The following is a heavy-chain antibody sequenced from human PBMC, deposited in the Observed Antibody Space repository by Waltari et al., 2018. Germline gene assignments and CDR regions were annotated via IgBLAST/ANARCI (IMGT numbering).Heavy chain of an antibody. V-gene: IGHV3-23*01. Sequence: EVQLLESGGGLVQPGGSLRLSCASSGFTFSTYVMNWVRQAPGKGLEWVSSIIDGGGIINYADSVKGRFTISRDNSKNTVYLQMKSLRAEDTAVYYCARGSGVDYWGQGTLVTISS. CDR2: IIDGGGII. CDR1: GFTFSTYV. CDR3: ARGSGVDY. J-gene: IGHJ4*02. D-gene: IGHD7-27*01.